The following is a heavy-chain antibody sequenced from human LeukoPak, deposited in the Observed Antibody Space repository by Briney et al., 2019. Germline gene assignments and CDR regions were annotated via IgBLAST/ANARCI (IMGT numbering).Heavy chain of an antibody. CDR1: GFTFSSYA. J-gene: IGHJ6*02. V-gene: IGHV3-23*01. D-gene: IGHD2-2*01. Sequence: GGSLRLSCAASGFTFSSYAMSWVRQAPGKGLEWVSAISGSGGSTYYADSVKGRFTISRDNSKNTLYLQMNSLRAEDTAVYYCAKTPAATHYYYYGMDVWGQGTTVTVSS. CDR3: AKTPAATHYYYYGMDV. CDR2: ISGSGGST.